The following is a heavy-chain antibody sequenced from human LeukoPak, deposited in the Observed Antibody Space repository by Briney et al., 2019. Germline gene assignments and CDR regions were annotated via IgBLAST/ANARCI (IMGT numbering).Heavy chain of an antibody. CDR2: ISAYNGNT. CDR1: GYTFTSYG. Sequence: GASVKVSCKASGYTFTSYGISWVRQAPRQGLEWMGWISAYNGNTNYAQKLQGRVTMTTDTSTSTAYMELRSLRSDDTAVYYCARDPGYDYGDYDYYYGMDVWGQGTTVTVSS. V-gene: IGHV1-18*01. J-gene: IGHJ6*02. D-gene: IGHD4-17*01. CDR3: ARDPGYDYGDYDYYYGMDV.